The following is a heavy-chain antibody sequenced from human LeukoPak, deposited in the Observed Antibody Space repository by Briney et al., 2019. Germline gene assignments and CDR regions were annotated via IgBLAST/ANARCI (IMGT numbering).Heavy chain of an antibody. CDR2: TNNDGTTK. D-gene: IGHD5-24*01. CDR1: GFMFSNFW. V-gene: IGHV3-74*03. J-gene: IGHJ4*02. Sequence: GGSLRLSCAASGFMFSNFWVHWVRQAPGKGLEWVSFTNNDGTTKEYADSVKGRFTISRDNTRNTVDLQMNGLSAEDTAVYYCARGDGGFDYWGQGSLVTVSS. CDR3: ARGDGGFDY.